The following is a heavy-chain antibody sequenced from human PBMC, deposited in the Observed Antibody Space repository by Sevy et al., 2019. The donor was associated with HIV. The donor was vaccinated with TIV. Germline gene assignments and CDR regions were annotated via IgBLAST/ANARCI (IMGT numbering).Heavy chain of an antibody. CDR1: GGSITSYY. J-gene: IGHJ4*02. V-gene: IGHV4-4*07. CDR3: ARDGGYDQNFGY. CDR2: IHSSGST. D-gene: IGHD5-12*01. Sequence: SETLSLTCTVSGGSITSYYWSWIRQPAGKGLEWIGRIHSSGSTNNNRSLKSRVTMSVDTSKNQFSLRLSSVTAEDTAMYYCARDGGYDQNFGYWGQGTLVTVSS.